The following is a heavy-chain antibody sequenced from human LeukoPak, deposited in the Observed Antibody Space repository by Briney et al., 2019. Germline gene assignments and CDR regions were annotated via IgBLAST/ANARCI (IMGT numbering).Heavy chain of an antibody. J-gene: IGHJ4*02. V-gene: IGHV1-2*02. D-gene: IGHD3-10*01. CDR1: GYTFTGYY. Sequence: ASVKVSCKASGYTFTGYYMHWVRRAPGQGLEWMGWINPNSGGTNYAQKFQGRVTMTRDTSISTAYMELSRLRSDDTAVYYCARDRAHGVPAAYWGQGTLVTVSS. CDR3: ARDRAHGVPAAY. CDR2: INPNSGGT.